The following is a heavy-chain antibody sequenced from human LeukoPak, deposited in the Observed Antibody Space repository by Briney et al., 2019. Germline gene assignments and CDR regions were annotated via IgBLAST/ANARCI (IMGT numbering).Heavy chain of an antibody. CDR2: INAGNGNT. V-gene: IGHV1-3*01. J-gene: IGHJ5*02. CDR1: GYTFTSYA. D-gene: IGHD3-3*01. Sequence: ASVKVSCKASGYTFTSYAMHWVRQAPGQRLEWMGWINAGNGNTKYSQKFQGRVTITRDTSASTAYMELSSLRSEDTAVYYCARDGAYYDFWSGYVNWFDPWGQGTLVTVSS. CDR3: ARDGAYYDFWSGYVNWFDP.